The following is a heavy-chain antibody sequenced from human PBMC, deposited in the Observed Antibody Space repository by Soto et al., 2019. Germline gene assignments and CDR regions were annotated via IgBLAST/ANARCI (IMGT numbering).Heavy chain of an antibody. CDR2: STYTGDTP. Sequence: EVQLVESGGGLVRPGGSLRLSCSASGFAFRDSTMHWVRQAPGRGLEQLGTSTYTGDTPYYADSVKGRFTISRDNAKSFLYLPMSSLPPADTGVYFCVTDYSHGSFPDYWGQRTLVTVSS. D-gene: IGHD1-26*01. V-gene: IGHV3-64D*06. J-gene: IGHJ4*02. CDR3: VTDYSHGSFPDY. CDR1: GFAFRDST.